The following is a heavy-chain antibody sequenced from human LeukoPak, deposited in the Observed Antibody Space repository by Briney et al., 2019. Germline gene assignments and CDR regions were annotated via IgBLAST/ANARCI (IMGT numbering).Heavy chain of an antibody. J-gene: IGHJ4*02. Sequence: GGSLRLSCAASGFTFSSYEMNWVRQAPGKGLEWVSYISSSGSTIYYADSVKGRFTISRDNSKNTLYLQMNSLRGEDTAVYYCAKDVVGQQWPENYWGQGTLVTVSS. CDR2: ISSSGSTI. D-gene: IGHD6-19*01. CDR1: GFTFSSYE. V-gene: IGHV3-48*03. CDR3: AKDVVGQQWPENY.